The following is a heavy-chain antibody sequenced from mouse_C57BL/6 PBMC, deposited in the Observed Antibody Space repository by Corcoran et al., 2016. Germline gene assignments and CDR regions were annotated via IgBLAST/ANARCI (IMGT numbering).Heavy chain of an antibody. CDR1: GYTFTDYY. Sequence: QVQLKQSGAELVRPGASVKLSCKASGYTFTDYYINWVKQRPGQGLEWIARIYPGSGNTYYNEKFKGKATLTAEKSSSTAYMQLSSLTSEDSAVYFCARFGLLRSVFDYWGQGTTLTVSS. CDR2: IYPGSGNT. J-gene: IGHJ2*01. V-gene: IGHV1-76*01. D-gene: IGHD1-1*01. CDR3: ARFGLLRSVFDY.